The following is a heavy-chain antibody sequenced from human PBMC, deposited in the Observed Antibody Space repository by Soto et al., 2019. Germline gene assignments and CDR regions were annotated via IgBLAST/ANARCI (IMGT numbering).Heavy chain of an antibody. Sequence: QVTLKESGPVLVKPTETLTLRCTVSGLSITDSEMGVSWFSQPPGQPLEWLAHIDSSGEKSYRAFLKSRLADSKDTSKSQIVLTTTNMDPADTATYYCARRHLAVAVSPWFDPWGQGIPVTVSS. CDR2: IDSSGEK. CDR3: ARRHLAVAVSPWFDP. CDR1: GLSITDSEMG. D-gene: IGHD6-19*01. V-gene: IGHV2-26*01. J-gene: IGHJ5*02.